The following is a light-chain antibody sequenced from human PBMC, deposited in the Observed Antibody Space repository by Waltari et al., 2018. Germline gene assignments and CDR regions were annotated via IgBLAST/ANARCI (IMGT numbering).Light chain of an antibody. CDR2: DAS. V-gene: IGKV3-11*01. CDR3: QQRGIWPRVT. J-gene: IGKJ5*01. Sequence: ENVLTQSPATLSLSPGERATLSCRASQSVSSYLAWYQQKPGQAPRLLIYDASNSAPDIPARFSGSVSRTDFTLTISVLEPEDFAVYCCQQRGIWPRVTFGQRARLEI. CDR1: QSVSSY.